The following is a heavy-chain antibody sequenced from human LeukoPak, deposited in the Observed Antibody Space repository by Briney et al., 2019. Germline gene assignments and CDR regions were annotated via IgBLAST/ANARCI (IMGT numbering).Heavy chain of an antibody. CDR1: GGSISSGGYY. Sequence: PSETLSLTCTVSGGSISSGGYYWSWIRQHPGKGLEWIGYIYYSGSTYYNPSPKSRVTISVDTSKNQFSLKLSSVTAADTAVYYCARINYGDYWFDPWGQGTLVTVSS. CDR3: ARINYGDYWFDP. J-gene: IGHJ5*02. V-gene: IGHV4-31*03. CDR2: IYYSGST. D-gene: IGHD4-17*01.